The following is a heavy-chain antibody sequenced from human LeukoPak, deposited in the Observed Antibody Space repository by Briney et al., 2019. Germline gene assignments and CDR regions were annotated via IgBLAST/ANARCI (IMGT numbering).Heavy chain of an antibody. V-gene: IGHV4-59*01. CDR3: ARAQLWFGGRQMKPLHFDH. D-gene: IGHD3-10*01. CDR1: AGSISSYY. CDR2: IYYIGST. J-gene: IGHJ4*02. Sequence: PSETLSLTCTVSAGSISSYYWSWIRQPPGQGLEWIGYIYYIGSTNYNPSLRSRVAISVDTSKNQFSLKLSSVTAADTAVYYCARAQLWFGGRQMKPLHFDHWGQGNLVTVSS.